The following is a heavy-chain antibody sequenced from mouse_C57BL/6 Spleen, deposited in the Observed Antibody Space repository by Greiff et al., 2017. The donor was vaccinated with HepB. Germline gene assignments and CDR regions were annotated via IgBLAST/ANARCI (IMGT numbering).Heavy chain of an antibody. Sequence: EVKLVESGGGLVQPGGSLKLSCAASGFTFSDYYMYWVRQTPEKRLEWVAYISNGGGSTYYPDTVKGRFTISRDNAKNTLYLQMSRLKSEDTAMYYCARGPLTGTGTWCAYWGQGTLVTVSA. CDR2: ISNGGGST. CDR3: ARGPLTGTGTWCAY. V-gene: IGHV5-12*01. J-gene: IGHJ3*01. D-gene: IGHD4-1*01. CDR1: GFTFSDYY.